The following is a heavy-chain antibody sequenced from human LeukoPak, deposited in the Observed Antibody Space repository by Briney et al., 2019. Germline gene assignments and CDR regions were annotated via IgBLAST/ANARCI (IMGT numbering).Heavy chain of an antibody. Sequence: SVKVSCKASGYTFTSYDINWVRQATGQGLEWMGRIIPILGIANYAQKFQGRVTITADKSTSTAYMELSSLRSEDTAVYYCARESYYYGSGPYWGFDYWGQGTLVTVSS. CDR1: GYTFTSYD. V-gene: IGHV1-69*04. J-gene: IGHJ4*02. CDR3: ARESYYYGSGPYWGFDY. CDR2: IIPILGIA. D-gene: IGHD3-10*01.